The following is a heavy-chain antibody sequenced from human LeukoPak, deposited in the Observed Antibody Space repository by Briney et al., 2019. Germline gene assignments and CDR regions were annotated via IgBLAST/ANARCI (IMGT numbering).Heavy chain of an antibody. V-gene: IGHV4-59*01. CDR3: ARGFRSSGPSDY. J-gene: IGHJ4*02. D-gene: IGHD3-22*01. Sequence: SGTLSLTCTVSGGSISSYYWSWIRQPPGKGLEWIGYIYYSGSTNYNPSLKSRVTISVDTSKNQFSLKLSSVTAADTAVYYCARGFRSSGPSDYWGQGTLVTVSS. CDR2: IYYSGST. CDR1: GGSISSYY.